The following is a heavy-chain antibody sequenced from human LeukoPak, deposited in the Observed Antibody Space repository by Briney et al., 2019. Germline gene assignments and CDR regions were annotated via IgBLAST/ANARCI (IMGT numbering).Heavy chain of an antibody. V-gene: IGHV3-66*01. J-gene: IGHJ5*02. CDR3: ARDGPYCGSGSPGCIFGP. Sequence: GGSLRLSCVVSGFTVSSNYMSWVRQAPGKGLEWVSVIFSGGSTFYTDSVKGRFTISRDNSKNTVYLQMNSLRAEDTAVYYCARDGPYCGSGSPGCIFGPWGQGSLVTVSS. D-gene: IGHD2-21*01. CDR1: GFTVSSNY. CDR2: IFSGGST.